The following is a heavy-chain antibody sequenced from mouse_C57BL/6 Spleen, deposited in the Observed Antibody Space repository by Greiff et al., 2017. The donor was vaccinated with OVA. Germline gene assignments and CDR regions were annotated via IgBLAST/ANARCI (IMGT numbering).Heavy chain of an antibody. CDR1: GYTFTSYW. CDR3: ARGDDYTT. D-gene: IGHD2-4*01. V-gene: IGHV1-69*01. CDR2: IDPSDSYT. Sequence: QVQLKQPGAELVMPGASVKLSCKASGYTFTSYWMHWVKQRPGQGLEWIGEIDPSDSYTNYNQKFKGKSTLTVDKSSSTAYMQLSSLTSEDSAVYYCARGDDYTTWGQGTTLTVSS. J-gene: IGHJ2*01.